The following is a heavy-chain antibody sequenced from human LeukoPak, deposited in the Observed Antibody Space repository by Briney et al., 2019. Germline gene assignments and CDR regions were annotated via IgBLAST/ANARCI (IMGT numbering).Heavy chain of an antibody. CDR2: ISYDGSNK. CDR3: AKDREAARFYGMDV. Sequence: GRSLRLSCAASGFTFSSYGMHWVRQAPGKGLEWVAVISYDGSNKYYADSVKGRFTISRDNSKNTLYLQMNSLRAEDTAVYYCAKDREAARFYGMDVWGQGTTVTVSS. CDR1: GFTFSSYG. V-gene: IGHV3-30*18. J-gene: IGHJ6*02. D-gene: IGHD6-6*01.